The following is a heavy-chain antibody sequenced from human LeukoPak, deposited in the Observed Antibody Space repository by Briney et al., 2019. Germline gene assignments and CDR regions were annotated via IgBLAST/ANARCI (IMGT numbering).Heavy chain of an antibody. Sequence: ASVKVSCKASGYTFTAYHMHWVRQAPGQGLEWMGRINPNSGDTNYAQKFQGRVTITADESTSTAYMELSSLRSEDTAVYYCARSLKIAVAGTNWFDPWGQGTLVTVSS. CDR3: ARSLKIAVAGTNWFDP. CDR1: GYTFTAYH. D-gene: IGHD6-19*01. J-gene: IGHJ5*02. CDR2: INPNSGDT. V-gene: IGHV1-2*06.